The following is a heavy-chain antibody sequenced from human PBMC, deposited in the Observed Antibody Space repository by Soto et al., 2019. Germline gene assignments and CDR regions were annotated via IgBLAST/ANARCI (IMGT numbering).Heavy chain of an antibody. Sequence: SSETLSLTCTVSGGSISSYSWSWIRQPPGKGLEWIGYICYSGSTNNNPSLKSRVTISVDTSKNQFSLKLSSVTAADTAVYYCAGSGGSYSNYVYYWGQGTLVTSPQ. CDR2: ICYSGST. J-gene: IGHJ4*02. V-gene: IGHV4-59*08. D-gene: IGHD4-4*01. CDR3: AGSGGSYSNYVYY. CDR1: GGSISSYS.